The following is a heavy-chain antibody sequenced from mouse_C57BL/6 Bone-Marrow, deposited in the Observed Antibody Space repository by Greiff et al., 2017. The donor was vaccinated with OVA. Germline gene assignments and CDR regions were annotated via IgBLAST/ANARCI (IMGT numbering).Heavy chain of an antibody. V-gene: IGHV1-52*01. CDR2: IDPSDSET. CDR3: ARSYYSNDDYFDY. D-gene: IGHD2-5*01. Sequence: QVQLQQPGAELVRPGSSVKLSCKASGYTFTSYWMHWVKQRPIQGLEWIGNIDPSDSETHYNQKFKDKATLTVDKSSSTAYMQLSSLTSEDSAVDCCARSYYSNDDYFDYWGQGTTLTVSS. CDR1: GYTFTSYW. J-gene: IGHJ2*01.